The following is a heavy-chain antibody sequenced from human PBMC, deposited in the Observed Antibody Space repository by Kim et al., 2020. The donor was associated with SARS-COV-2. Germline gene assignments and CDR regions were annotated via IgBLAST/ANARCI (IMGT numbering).Heavy chain of an antibody. Sequence: ASVKVSCKASGYTFTGYYMHWVRQAPGQGLEWMGWINPNSGGTNYAQKFQGRVTMTRDTSISTAYMELSRLRSDDTAVYYWARDWGAGIFGYYYGMDVWGQGTTVTVSS. CDR1: GYTFTGYY. J-gene: IGHJ6*02. D-gene: IGHD3-3*01. CDR2: INPNSGGT. CDR3: ARDWGAGIFGYYYGMDV. V-gene: IGHV1-2*02.